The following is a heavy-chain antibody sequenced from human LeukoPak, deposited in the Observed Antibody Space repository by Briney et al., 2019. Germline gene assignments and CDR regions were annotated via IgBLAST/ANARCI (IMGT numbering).Heavy chain of an antibody. CDR3: ARGKYSLN. CDR1: GGSISSSHHY. J-gene: IGHJ4*02. V-gene: IGHV4-39*01. Sequence: SETLSLTCVVSGGSISSSHHYWGWIRQPPGKGLEWIGTIYSSGSTYYNPSLRTRVTLSVDKSKNQFSLNLGSVTATDTAVYYCARGKYSLNWGQGTLVTVSS. CDR2: IYSSGST. D-gene: IGHD5-12*01.